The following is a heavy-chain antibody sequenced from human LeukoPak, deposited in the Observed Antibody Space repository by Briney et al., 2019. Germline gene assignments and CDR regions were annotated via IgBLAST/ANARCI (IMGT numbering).Heavy chain of an antibody. CDR1: GFTFNGHW. V-gene: IGHV3-74*01. Sequence: GGSLRLSCEASGFTFNGHWMHWVRQAPGKGLVWVSRINSDGSSTSYADSVKGRFTISRDNAKNTLYLQMNSLRAEDTAVYYCGRGGYYASGSFDNWGQGTLVTVSS. J-gene: IGHJ4*02. CDR2: INSDGSST. D-gene: IGHD3-10*01. CDR3: GRGGYYASGSFDN.